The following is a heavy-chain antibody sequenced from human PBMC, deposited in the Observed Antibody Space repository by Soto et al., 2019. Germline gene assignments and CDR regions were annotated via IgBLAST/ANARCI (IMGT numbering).Heavy chain of an antibody. J-gene: IGHJ6*02. CDR2: ISYDGSNK. CDR1: GFTFSSYG. V-gene: IGHV3-30*18. D-gene: IGHD2-15*01. Sequence: QVQLVESGGGVVQPGRSLRLSCAASGFTFSSYGMHWVRQAPGKGLEWVAVISYDGSNKYYADSVKGRFTISRDNSKNXXCRQMKSLRAEDTAVYYCAKEDIVGVVAGRYCMDVWGQGTTVTVSS. CDR3: AKEDIVGVVAGRYCMDV.